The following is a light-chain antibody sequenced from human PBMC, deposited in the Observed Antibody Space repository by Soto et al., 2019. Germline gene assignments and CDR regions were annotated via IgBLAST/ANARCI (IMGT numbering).Light chain of an antibody. Sequence: QSAPTQPASVSGSPGQSITSSCTGTSSDVGSYNLVSWYQQHPGKAPKLIIYEVTKRPSGVSNHFSGSRSGNTASLTIFGLQAEDEADYYCCAYAGSLSHVVFGGVTKLTVL. CDR2: EVT. J-gene: IGLJ3*02. CDR1: SSDVGSYNL. V-gene: IGLV2-23*02. CDR3: CAYAGSLSHVV.